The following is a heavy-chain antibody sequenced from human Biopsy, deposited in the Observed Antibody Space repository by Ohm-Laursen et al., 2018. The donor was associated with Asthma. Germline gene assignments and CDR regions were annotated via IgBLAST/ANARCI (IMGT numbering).Heavy chain of an antibody. J-gene: IGHJ4*02. CDR3: ARKAGSCISRTCYSLDF. Sequence: SSVKVSCKSLGGTFNTYVIGWVRQAPGQGLEWMGGVNSVFGTTTYPQKFQDRATITADDSTSTVYMELSSLRSEDTAVYYCARKAGSCISRTCYSLDFWGQGTLVTVSS. CDR1: GGTFNTYV. D-gene: IGHD2-2*01. CDR2: VNSVFGTT. V-gene: IGHV1-69*01.